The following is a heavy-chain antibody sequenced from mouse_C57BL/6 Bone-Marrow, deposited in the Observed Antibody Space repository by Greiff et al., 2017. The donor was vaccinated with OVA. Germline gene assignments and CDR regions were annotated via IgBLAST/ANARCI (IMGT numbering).Heavy chain of an antibody. Sequence: QVQLQQPGAELVMPGASVKLSCKASGYTFTSYWMHWVKQRPGQGLDWIGEIDPSDSYTNYNQKFKGKSTLTVDKSSSTAYMQLSSLTSEDSAVYYCSTLLYYGSSPYYFDYWGQGTTLTVSS. CDR2: IDPSDSYT. D-gene: IGHD1-1*01. V-gene: IGHV1-69*01. J-gene: IGHJ2*01. CDR3: STLLYYGSSPYYFDY. CDR1: GYTFTSYW.